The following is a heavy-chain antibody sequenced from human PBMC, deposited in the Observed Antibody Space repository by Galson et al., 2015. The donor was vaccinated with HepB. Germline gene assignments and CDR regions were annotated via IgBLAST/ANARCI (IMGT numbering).Heavy chain of an antibody. J-gene: IGHJ4*02. V-gene: IGHV1-18*01. CDR1: GGTFSSYA. CDR3: ARGAVTYPLIYFDY. Sequence: SVKVSCKASGGTFSSYAISWVRQAPGQGLEWMGWISAYNGNTNYAQKLQGRVTMTTDTSTSTAYMELRSLRSDDTAVYYCARGAVTYPLIYFDYWGQGTLVTVSS. CDR2: ISAYNGNT. D-gene: IGHD4-17*01.